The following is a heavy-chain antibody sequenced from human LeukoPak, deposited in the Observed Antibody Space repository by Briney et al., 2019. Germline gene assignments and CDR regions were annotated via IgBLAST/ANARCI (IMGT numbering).Heavy chain of an antibody. D-gene: IGHD3-3*01. J-gene: IGHJ6*03. Sequence: GRSLRLSCSASGFTFSNYAMHWVRQAPGKGLEWVAFIRYDGSNKYYADSVKGRFTISRDNSKNTLYLQMNSLRAEDTAVYYCAKPPYDFWSGSRGQRKWVYYMDVWGKGTTVTVSS. CDR2: IRYDGSNK. CDR1: GFTFSNYA. V-gene: IGHV3-30*02. CDR3: AKPPYDFWSGSRGQRKWVYYMDV.